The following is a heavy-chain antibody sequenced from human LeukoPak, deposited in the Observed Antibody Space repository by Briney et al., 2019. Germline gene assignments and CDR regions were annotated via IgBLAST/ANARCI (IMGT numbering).Heavy chain of an antibody. D-gene: IGHD3-10*01. CDR1: GGSVTTYY. CDR3: ARVYGSRAFDI. Sequence: SETLSLTCTVSGGSVTTYYWSWLRQPAGKGLEWIGRIYMSGSTNYNPSLESRVTLSADTSKNQFSLKMSSVTAADTGVYYCARVYGSRAFDIWGQGTLVTVSS. J-gene: IGHJ3*02. CDR2: IYMSGST. V-gene: IGHV4-4*07.